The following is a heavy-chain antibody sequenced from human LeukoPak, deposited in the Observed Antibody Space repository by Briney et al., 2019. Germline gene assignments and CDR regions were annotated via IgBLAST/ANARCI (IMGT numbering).Heavy chain of an antibody. J-gene: IGHJ3*02. CDR3: ARENHDTTDAFDI. CDR2: ISSSSSYI. V-gene: IGHV3-21*01. D-gene: IGHD3-22*01. Sequence: GGSLRLSCAASGFTFSSYSMNWARQAPGKGLEWVSSISSSSSYIYYADSVKGRFTISRENAKNSLYLQMNSLRAEDTAVYYCARENHDTTDAFDIWGQGTMVTVSS. CDR1: GFTFSSYS.